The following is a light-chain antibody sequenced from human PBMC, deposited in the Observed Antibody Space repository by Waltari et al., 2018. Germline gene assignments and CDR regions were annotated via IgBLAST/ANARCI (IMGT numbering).Light chain of an antibody. CDR1: QDISNY. CDR3: QQYDDPAYT. J-gene: IGKJ2*01. Sequence: DIQMTQSPSSLSASVGDRVTITSQASQDISNYLNWYQQKPGKAPKVLIYDASSLETGVPSRFSGGGSGTHFTLTISSLQPEDIATYYCQQYDDPAYTFGQGTKLEIK. V-gene: IGKV1-33*01. CDR2: DAS.